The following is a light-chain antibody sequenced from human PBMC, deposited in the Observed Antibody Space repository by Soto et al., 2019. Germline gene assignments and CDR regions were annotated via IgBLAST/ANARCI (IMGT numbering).Light chain of an antibody. CDR2: DVS. CDR1: SSDVGGYDY. CDR3: SSYTSSNTGV. Sequence: QSALTQPASVSGSSGQSITISCTGTSSDVGGYDYVSWYQHHPGKAPKLMIYDVSNRPSGVSNRFSGSKSGNTASLTISGLQAEDEADYYCSSYTSSNTGVFGGGTKLTVL. J-gene: IGLJ2*01. V-gene: IGLV2-14*03.